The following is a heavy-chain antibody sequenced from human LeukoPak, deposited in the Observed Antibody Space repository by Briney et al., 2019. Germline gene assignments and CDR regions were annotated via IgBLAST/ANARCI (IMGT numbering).Heavy chain of an antibody. CDR3: ARDLVGDY. J-gene: IGHJ4*02. CDR2: ITSSSSTI. V-gene: IGHV3-48*01. Sequence: GGSLRLSCAASGFTFNNYNMNWVRQAPGKGLEWVSYITSSSSTIYYADSVKGRFTISRDNAQNSLFLQMNSLRAEDTAVYYCARDLVGDYWGQGTLVTVSS. D-gene: IGHD2-15*01. CDR1: GFTFNNYN.